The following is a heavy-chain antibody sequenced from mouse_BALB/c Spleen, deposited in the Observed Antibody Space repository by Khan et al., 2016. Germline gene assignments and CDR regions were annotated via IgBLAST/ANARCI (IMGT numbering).Heavy chain of an antibody. V-gene: IGHV3-2*02. J-gene: IGHJ4*01. D-gene: IGHD1-1*01. Sequence: EVQLQESGPGLVKPSQSLSLTCTVTGYSITSDYAWNWIRQFPGNRLERMGYISHSGSTSYNPSLKSRISITRDTSKNQFFLQLNSVTSEDTATKYGARSDYGDKDAMDYWGQGTSVTVSS. CDR1: GYSITSDYA. CDR2: ISHSGST. CDR3: ARSDYGDKDAMDY.